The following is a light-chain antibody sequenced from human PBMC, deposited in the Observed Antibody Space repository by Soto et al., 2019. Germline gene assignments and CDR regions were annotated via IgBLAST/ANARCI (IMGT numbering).Light chain of an antibody. CDR1: QSVTTY. V-gene: IGKV3-11*01. CDR3: QQRSTWPPVT. CDR2: ATS. J-gene: IGKJ5*01. Sequence: EIVLTQSPATLSLSPGEGATLSCRASQSVTTYLAWYQQKPGQAPRLLIYATSTRAPGIPARFSGSGSATDFTLTISSLEPDDCAVYYWQQRSTWPPVTFGPGTRLEI.